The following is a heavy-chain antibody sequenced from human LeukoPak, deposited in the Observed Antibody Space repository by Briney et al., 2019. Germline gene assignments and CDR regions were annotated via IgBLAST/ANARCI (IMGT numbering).Heavy chain of an antibody. Sequence: SGPALVKPTQTLTLTCTFSGFSLSTSGMCVSWIRQPPGKGLEWIGYIYYSGSTNYNPSLKSRVTISVDTSKNQFSLKLSSVTAADTAVYYCARVGFGELAYFDYWGQGTLVTVSS. J-gene: IGHJ4*02. CDR3: ARVGFGELAYFDY. D-gene: IGHD3-10*01. V-gene: IGHV4-61*08. CDR2: IYYSGST. CDR1: GFSLSTSGMC.